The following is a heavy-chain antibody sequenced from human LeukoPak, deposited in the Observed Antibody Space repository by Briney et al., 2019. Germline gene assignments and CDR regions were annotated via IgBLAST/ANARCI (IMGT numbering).Heavy chain of an antibody. CDR1: RFSFSTYE. D-gene: IGHD6-19*01. CDR2: ISGSGSTT. J-gene: IGHJ4*02. Sequence: GGSLRLSCAASRFSFSTYEMNWVRQAPGKGLEWVSYISGSGSTTYYAESVKGRFTISRDNAKNSLYLQMNSLRAEDTAVYYCAKDSGCGYWGQGTLVTVSS. V-gene: IGHV3-48*03. CDR3: AKDSGCGY.